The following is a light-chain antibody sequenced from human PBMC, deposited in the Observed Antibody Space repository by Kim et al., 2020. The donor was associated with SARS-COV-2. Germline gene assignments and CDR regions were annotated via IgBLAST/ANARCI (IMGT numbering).Light chain of an antibody. CDR3: QQYSNWPPLT. CDR1: QNISSS. J-gene: IGKJ4*01. V-gene: IGKV3-15*01. CDR2: GAS. Sequence: DIVMTQSPATLSVSPGERATLSCRASQNISSSLAWYQQRPGQTPRLLISGASTRATGIPARFSGSGSGTEFTLTISSLQSEDFAVYYCQQYSNWPPLTFGGGTKVDIK.